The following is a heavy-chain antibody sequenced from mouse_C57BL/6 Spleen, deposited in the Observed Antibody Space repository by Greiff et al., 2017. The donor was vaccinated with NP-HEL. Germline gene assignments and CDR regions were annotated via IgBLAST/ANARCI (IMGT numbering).Heavy chain of an antibody. D-gene: IGHD1-1*01. CDR3: TIITTVVPSFDY. Sequence: VQLQQSGTVLARPGASVKMSCKTSGYTFTSYWMHWVKQRPGQGLEWIGAIYPGNSDTSYNQKFKGKAKLTAVTSASTAYMELSSLTNEDSAVYYCTIITTVVPSFDYWGQGTTLTVSS. CDR1: GYTFTSYW. V-gene: IGHV1-5*01. J-gene: IGHJ2*01. CDR2: IYPGNSDT.